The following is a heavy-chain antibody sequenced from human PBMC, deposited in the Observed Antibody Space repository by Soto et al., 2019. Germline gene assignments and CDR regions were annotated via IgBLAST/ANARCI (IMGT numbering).Heavy chain of an antibody. CDR3: ARDLEKGGGSEGFDY. J-gene: IGHJ4*02. D-gene: IGHD1-26*01. CDR1: GGTFTANY. V-gene: IGHV1-2*02. CDR2: INPKSGGT. Sequence: ASVKVSCKASGGTFTANYIHWVRQAPGQGFEWMGWINPKSGGTKYPQKFQGRVTMTRDTSLSTVYMTLTRLTSDDTAVYYCARDLEKGGGSEGFDYWGQGPLVTVYS.